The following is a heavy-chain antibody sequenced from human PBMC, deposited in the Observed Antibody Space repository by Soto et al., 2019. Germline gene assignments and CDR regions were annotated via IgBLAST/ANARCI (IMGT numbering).Heavy chain of an antibody. Sequence: GRFLRLRCGVLGCTGSNYGVRCVLQDTGKRLEWVAIIWHDGNNKYYADSVRGRFIISRDNSKNTLYLQMNSLRAEDTAVYYCASDLVGASDSYGFDVWGQGTPVTVSS. CDR1: GCTGSNYG. J-gene: IGHJ6*02. D-gene: IGHD1-26*01. CDR2: IWHDGNNK. CDR3: ASDLVGASDSYGFDV. V-gene: IGHV3-33*01.